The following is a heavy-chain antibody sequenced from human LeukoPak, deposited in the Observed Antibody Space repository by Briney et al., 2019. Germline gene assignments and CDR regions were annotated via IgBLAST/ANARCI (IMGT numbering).Heavy chain of an antibody. Sequence: SETLSLTCTVSGGSISSYYWSWIRQPPGKGLEWIGYIYYSGSTNYNPSLKSRVTISVDTSKNQFSLKLTSVTAADTAVYYCAKLQRGYSSSWYRNWFDPWGQGTLVTVSS. CDR1: GGSISSYY. D-gene: IGHD6-13*01. V-gene: IGHV4-59*01. CDR2: IYYSGST. CDR3: AKLQRGYSSSWYRNWFDP. J-gene: IGHJ5*02.